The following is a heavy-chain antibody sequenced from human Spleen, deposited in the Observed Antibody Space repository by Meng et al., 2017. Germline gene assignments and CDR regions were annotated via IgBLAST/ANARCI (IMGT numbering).Heavy chain of an antibody. Sequence: ASVKVSCKASGYTFSSNGISWVRQAPGQGLEWMGWISTYNDNTNYAPKFQGRVTMTTDTSTSTAYMELRSLTSDDTAVYYCARDEGYCSGGSCYRTLNWFDPWGQGTLVTVSS. CDR2: ISTYNDNT. J-gene: IGHJ5*02. D-gene: IGHD2-15*01. CDR1: GYTFSSNG. CDR3: ARDEGYCSGGSCYRTLNWFDP. V-gene: IGHV1-18*01.